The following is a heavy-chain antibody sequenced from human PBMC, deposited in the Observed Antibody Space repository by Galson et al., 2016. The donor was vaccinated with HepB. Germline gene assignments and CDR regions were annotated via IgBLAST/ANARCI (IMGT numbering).Heavy chain of an antibody. CDR1: GDSISSDDYA. J-gene: IGHJ4*02. CDR2: IYYTGNT. CDR3: ARGPRLLRAFGDLVSFFDY. V-gene: IGHV4-30-2*01. D-gene: IGHD2-8*01. Sequence: TLSLTCTVSGDSISSDDYAWAWIRLPPGKGLDWIGHIYYTGNTYYSPSLRSRVTMSVDRSKNQFSLHLTSVVAADTAVYYCARGPRLLRAFGDLVSFFDYWGQGTLITVSS.